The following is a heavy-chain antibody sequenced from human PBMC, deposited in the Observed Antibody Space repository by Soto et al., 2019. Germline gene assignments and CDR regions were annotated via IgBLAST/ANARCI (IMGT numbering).Heavy chain of an antibody. CDR3: AAVYFYGDYPSDY. CDR2: IVVGSGNT. Sequence: GASVKVSFKASGFTFTSSAMQWVRQARGQRLEWIGWIVVGSGNTNYAQKFQERVTITRDMSTSTAYMELSSLRSEDTAVYYCAAVYFYGDYPSDYWGQGTLVTVSA. V-gene: IGHV1-58*02. D-gene: IGHD4-17*01. CDR1: GFTFTSSA. J-gene: IGHJ4*02.